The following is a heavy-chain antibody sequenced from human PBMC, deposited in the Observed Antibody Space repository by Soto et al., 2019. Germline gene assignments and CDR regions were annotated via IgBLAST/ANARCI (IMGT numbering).Heavy chain of an antibody. D-gene: IGHD3-3*01. Sequence: EVQLLESGGCLVQPGGSLRLSCAASGFTFSSYAMSWVRQAPGKGLEWVSAISGSGGSTYYADSVKGRFTISRDNSKNTLYLQMNSLRAEDTAVYYCAKDSFSGGVVTVDYWGQGTLVTVSS. CDR2: ISGSGGST. J-gene: IGHJ4*02. CDR3: AKDSFSGGVVTVDY. V-gene: IGHV3-23*01. CDR1: GFTFSSYA.